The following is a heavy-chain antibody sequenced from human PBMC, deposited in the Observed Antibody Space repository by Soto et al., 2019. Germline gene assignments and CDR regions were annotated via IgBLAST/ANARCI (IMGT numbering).Heavy chain of an antibody. Sequence: QVQLVQSGAEVKKPGASVKVSCKASGYTFTSYDINWVRQATGQGLEWMGWMNPNSGNTGYAQKFQSRVSITRNTSRSTAYMELSTLRSEDTAVYYCARGGVNTMVRGVIRYWGQGTLVTVSS. CDR3: ARGGVNTMVRGVIRY. D-gene: IGHD3-10*01. V-gene: IGHV1-8*01. CDR1: GYTFTSYD. CDR2: MNPNSGNT. J-gene: IGHJ4*02.